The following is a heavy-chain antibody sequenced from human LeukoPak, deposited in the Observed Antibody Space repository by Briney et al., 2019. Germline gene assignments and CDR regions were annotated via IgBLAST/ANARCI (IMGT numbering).Heavy chain of an antibody. CDR3: ATGLYGSASYSLYYYYMDV. Sequence: ASVKVSCKVSGYTLTELSMHWVRQAPGKGLEWMGGFDPEDGETIYAQKFQGRVTMTEDTSTDTAYMELSSLRSEDTAVYYRATGLYGSASYSLYYYYMDVWGKGTTVTVSS. D-gene: IGHD3-10*01. V-gene: IGHV1-24*01. CDR2: FDPEDGET. CDR1: GYTLTELS. J-gene: IGHJ6*03.